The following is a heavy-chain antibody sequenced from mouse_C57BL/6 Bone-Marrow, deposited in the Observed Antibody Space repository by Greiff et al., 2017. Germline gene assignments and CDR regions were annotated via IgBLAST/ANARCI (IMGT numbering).Heavy chain of an antibody. D-gene: IGHD3-2*02. CDR2: ISNGGGST. J-gene: IGHJ4*01. CDR3: ARHEAAQATDYAMDY. V-gene: IGHV5-12*01. CDR1: GFTFSDYY. Sequence: EVQLQESGGGLVQPGGSLKLSCAASGFTFSDYYMYWVRQTPEKRLEWVAYISNGGGSTYYPDTVKGRFTISRDNAKNTLYLQMSRLKSEDTAMYYCARHEAAQATDYAMDYWGQGTSVTVSS.